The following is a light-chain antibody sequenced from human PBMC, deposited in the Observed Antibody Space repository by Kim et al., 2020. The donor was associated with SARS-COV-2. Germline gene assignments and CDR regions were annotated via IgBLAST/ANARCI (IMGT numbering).Light chain of an antibody. CDR3: MQATHWPLT. CDR2: QVS. J-gene: IGKJ4*01. Sequence: AASISCRAIHSLLNSGANPFLYWFQQRPGQAPRRLIYQVSNRDSGVPDRFSGSGSGTDFTLKISRVESEDVGVYYCMQATHWPLTFGGGTKVDIK. CDR1: HSLLNSGANPF. V-gene: IGKV2-30*01.